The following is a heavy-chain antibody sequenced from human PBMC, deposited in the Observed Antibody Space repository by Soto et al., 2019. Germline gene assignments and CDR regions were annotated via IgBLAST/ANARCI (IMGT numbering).Heavy chain of an antibody. CDR2: IIPIFGTA. V-gene: IGHV1-69*01. J-gene: IGHJ6*02. CDR1: GGTFSSYA. Sequence: QVQLVQSGAEVKKPGSSVKVSCKASGGTFSSYAISWVRQAPGQGLEWMGGIIPIFGTANYAQKFQGSVTITLDESTNTAYRDLSSLRSEDTGVYYCATNKKRYDYSTYYYYGMAVWGQGTTVAVSS. CDR3: ATNKKRYDYSTYYYYGMAV. D-gene: IGHD4-4*01.